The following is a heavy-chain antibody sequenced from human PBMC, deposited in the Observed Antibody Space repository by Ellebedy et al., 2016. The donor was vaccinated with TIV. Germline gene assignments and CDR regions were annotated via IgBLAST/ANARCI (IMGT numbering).Heavy chain of an antibody. CDR3: ARDTVEVPSGDAFDL. D-gene: IGHD2-2*01. CDR1: GFTFDDYT. CDR2: ISWDGGST. Sequence: PGGSLRLSCAASGFTFDDYTMHWVRQAPGKGLEWVSLISWDGGSTYYADSVKGRFTISRDNARNSLYLQMNSLRVDDTAIYYCARDTVEVPSGDAFDLWGQGTVVTVSS. V-gene: IGHV3-43*01. J-gene: IGHJ3*01.